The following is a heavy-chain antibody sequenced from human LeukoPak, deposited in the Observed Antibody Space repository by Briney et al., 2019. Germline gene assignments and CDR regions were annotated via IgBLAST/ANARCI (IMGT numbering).Heavy chain of an antibody. J-gene: IGHJ4*02. D-gene: IGHD3-16*01. Sequence: GGSLRLSCAASGFTFSIYSMNWVRQAPGXGLVWVSRINRDESSTSYADSVKGRFTISRDNAKNTLYLQMNSLRAEDTAVYYCARDDRFSDWGQGTLVTVSS. CDR3: ARDDRFSD. CDR1: GFTFSIYS. CDR2: INRDESST. V-gene: IGHV3-74*01.